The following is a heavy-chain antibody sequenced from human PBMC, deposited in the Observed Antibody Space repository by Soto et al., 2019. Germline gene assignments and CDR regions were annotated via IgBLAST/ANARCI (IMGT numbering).Heavy chain of an antibody. V-gene: IGHV5-51*01. CDR1: GYSFTSYW. CDR2: IYPGDSDT. J-gene: IGHJ6*02. D-gene: IGHD6-6*01. CDR3: ARRAARPFHYYYYGMDV. Sequence: GESLKISCKGSGYSFTSYWIGWVRQMPGKGLEWMGIIYPGDSDTRYSPSFQGQVTISADKSISTAYLQWSSLKASDTAMYYCARRAARPFHYYYYGMDVWGQGTTVTAP.